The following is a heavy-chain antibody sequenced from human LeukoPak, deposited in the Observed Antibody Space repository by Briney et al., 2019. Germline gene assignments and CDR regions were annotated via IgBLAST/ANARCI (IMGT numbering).Heavy chain of an antibody. CDR3: VKDRTTSYFDY. V-gene: IGHV3-33*06. CDR1: GFSFSSYG. CDR2: IWYDGSNK. J-gene: IGHJ4*02. D-gene: IGHD4-17*01. Sequence: GGSLRLSCAASGFSFSSYGMHWVRQAPGKGLEWVAVIWYDGSNKYYAEPVKARFTISRDNSKNTLHLQMNSLRAEDTAVYYCVKDRTTSYFDYWGQGTLVTVSS.